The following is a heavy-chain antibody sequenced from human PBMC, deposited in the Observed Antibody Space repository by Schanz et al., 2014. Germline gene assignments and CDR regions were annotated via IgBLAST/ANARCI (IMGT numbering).Heavy chain of an antibody. V-gene: IGHV3-23*04. CDR3: AKRCSSTSCSHGAFDI. Sequence: VQLVESGGGVVQPGRSLRLSCAASGFTLTSYALTWVRQAPGKGLEWVAGISGSGGSTDYADSVKGRFIIPRDNSKNTLYLQMNSLRDEDTAMYYCAKRCSSTSCSHGAFDIWGQGTMVTVSS. CDR1: GFTLTSYA. CDR2: ISGSGGST. J-gene: IGHJ3*02. D-gene: IGHD2-2*01.